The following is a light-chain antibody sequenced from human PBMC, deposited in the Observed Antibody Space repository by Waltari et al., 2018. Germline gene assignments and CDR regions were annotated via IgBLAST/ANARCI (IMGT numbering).Light chain of an antibody. CDR2: DVS. Sequence: QSALTQPPSVSGSPGHSVTIPCTGTSSVVGGYNYVSLYQQHPGKAPKLMIYDVSKRPSGVPDRFSGSKSGNTASLTISGLQAEDEADYYCCSDAGSYTVVFGGGTKLTVL. J-gene: IGLJ2*01. CDR3: CSDAGSYTVV. V-gene: IGLV2-11*01. CDR1: SSVVGGYNY.